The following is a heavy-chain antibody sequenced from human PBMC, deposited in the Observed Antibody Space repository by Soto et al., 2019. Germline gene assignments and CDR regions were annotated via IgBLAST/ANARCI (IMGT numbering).Heavy chain of an antibody. J-gene: IGHJ3*01. CDR1: RGGLSVDL. D-gene: IGHD1-1*01. Sequence: SAEVCCEACRGGLSVDLVSRRIMAHGQGLEWMGGIIPIFGTANYAQKFQDRVTISADKSTTTAYMEVRSLTTHDTAVYSCARISGRRHDFDVWGEGTVVTVSS. CDR3: ARISGRRHDFDV. V-gene: IGHV1-69*06. CDR2: IIPIFGTA.